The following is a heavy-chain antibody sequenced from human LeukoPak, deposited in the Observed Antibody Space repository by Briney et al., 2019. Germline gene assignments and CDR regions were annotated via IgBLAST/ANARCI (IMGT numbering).Heavy chain of an antibody. CDR2: IYPGDSDT. D-gene: IGHD5-12*01. V-gene: IGHV5-51*01. J-gene: IGHJ4*02. CDR1: GYSFTCYW. CDR3: ARPITEYSPFDY. Sequence: KVSFKASGYSFTCYWIGWVRQMPAKGLEWMGIIYPGDSDTRYSPSFQGQVTISADKSISTAYLQWSSLKASDTAMYYCARPITEYSPFDYWGQGTLVTVSS.